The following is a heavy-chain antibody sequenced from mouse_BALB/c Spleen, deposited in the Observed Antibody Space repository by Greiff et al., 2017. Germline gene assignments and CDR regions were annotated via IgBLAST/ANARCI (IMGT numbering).Heavy chain of an antibody. J-gene: IGHJ4*01. Sequence: VKLVESGAELARPGASVKLSCKASGYTFTSYWMQWVKQRPGQGLEWIGAIYPGDGDTRYTQKFKGKATLTADTSSSTAYMQLSSLASEDSAVYYCARGYYGSSLPNAMDYWGQGTSVTVSS. CDR3: ARGYYGSSLPNAMDY. CDR2: IYPGDGDT. V-gene: IGHV1-87*01. CDR1: GYTFTSYW. D-gene: IGHD1-1*01.